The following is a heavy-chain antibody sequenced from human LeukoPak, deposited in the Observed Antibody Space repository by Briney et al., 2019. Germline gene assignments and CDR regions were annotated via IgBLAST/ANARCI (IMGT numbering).Heavy chain of an antibody. CDR3: ARSMDTAMVTLRDKVYYYMDV. J-gene: IGHJ6*03. Sequence: GGSLRLSCAASGFTFSKYAMTWVRQAPGKRLGWVSAISSSTLKIYYADSVKGRFTVSRDNSKNTLYLQMNSVRAEDTAVYYCARSMDTAMVTLRDKVYYYMDVWGKGTTVTISS. D-gene: IGHD5-18*01. CDR1: GFTFSKYA. V-gene: IGHV3-23*01. CDR2: ISSSTLKI.